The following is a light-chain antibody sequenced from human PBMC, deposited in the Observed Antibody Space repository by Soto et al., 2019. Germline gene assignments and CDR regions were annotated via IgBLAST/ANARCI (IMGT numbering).Light chain of an antibody. CDR1: QSISSW. J-gene: IGKJ5*01. CDR2: KAS. CDR3: LQHKSYPIT. V-gene: IGKV1-5*03. Sequence: DIQMTQSPCTLSASVGDRVTITWGASQSISSWLAWYQQKPGKAPKLLIYKASSLQSGVPSRFSGSGSGTEFTLTISSLQPEDFATYYCLQHKSYPITFGQGTRLEIK.